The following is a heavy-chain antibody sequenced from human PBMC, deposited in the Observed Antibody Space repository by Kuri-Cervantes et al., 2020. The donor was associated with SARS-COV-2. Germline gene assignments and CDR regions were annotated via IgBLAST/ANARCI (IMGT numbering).Heavy chain of an antibody. D-gene: IGHD4-17*01. Sequence: GGSLRLSCAASGFSFSSYNMNWVRQAPGKGLEWVSSISYSSFYIYYADSVKGRFTISRDNAKNSLYLEMNSLRAEDTAVYYCAREFTVLSRNYGDYDYYYYYGMDVWGQGTTVTVSS. J-gene: IGHJ6*02. CDR3: AREFTVLSRNYGDYDYYYYYGMDV. CDR1: GFSFSSYN. CDR2: ISYSSFYI. V-gene: IGHV3-21*01.